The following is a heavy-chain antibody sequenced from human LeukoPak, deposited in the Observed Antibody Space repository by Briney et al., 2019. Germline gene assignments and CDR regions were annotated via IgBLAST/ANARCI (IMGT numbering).Heavy chain of an antibody. CDR3: ATLLRIFGAGV. D-gene: IGHD3-3*01. Sequence: PGRSLRLSCAASGFTFDDYAMHWVRQAPGKGLEWVSGISWNSGSIGYADSVKGRFTISRDNSKNTLYLQMNSLRAEDTAVYYCATLLRIFGAGVWGKGTTVTVSS. CDR1: GFTFDDYA. CDR2: ISWNSGSI. J-gene: IGHJ6*04. V-gene: IGHV3-9*01.